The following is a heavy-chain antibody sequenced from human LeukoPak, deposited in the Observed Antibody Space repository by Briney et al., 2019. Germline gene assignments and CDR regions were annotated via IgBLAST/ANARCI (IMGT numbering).Heavy chain of an antibody. Sequence: GGSLRLSCAASGLAFSSYAMSWVRQPPGTGLEWVGTISVASITYYADSVKGRFTIARDNYRNTVYLQMTRMRADDTAVYYCADYGVSGVRNNFYWGLGTLVTVSS. CDR2: ISVASIT. CDR3: ADYGVSGVRNNFY. D-gene: IGHD3-3*01. J-gene: IGHJ4*02. V-gene: IGHV3-23*01. CDR1: GLAFSSYA.